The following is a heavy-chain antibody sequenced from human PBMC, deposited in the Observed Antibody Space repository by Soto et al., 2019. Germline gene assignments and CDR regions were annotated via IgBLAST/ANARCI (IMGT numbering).Heavy chain of an antibody. D-gene: IGHD6-13*01. CDR1: GGSISPYY. Sequence: SGTMSLTCTVAGGSISPYYWSWSRQPPGKGLEWIGYFHYTGSSMYNPSLRSRVTLSLGTSGNQLSLKLRSVTAADTAVYYCARREYSNSWHFDSWGQGALVTVSS. CDR3: ARREYSNSWHFDS. V-gene: IGHV4-59*08. J-gene: IGHJ4*02. CDR2: FHYTGSS.